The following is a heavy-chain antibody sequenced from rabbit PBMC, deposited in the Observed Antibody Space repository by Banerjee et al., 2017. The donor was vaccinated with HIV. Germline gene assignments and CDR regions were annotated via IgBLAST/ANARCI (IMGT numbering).Heavy chain of an antibody. J-gene: IGHJ4*01. CDR1: GFSFSNKYV. CDR3: ARDLGGVIGWNFNL. D-gene: IGHD1-1*01. CDR2: INSSSRNV. Sequence: QEQLVESGGGLVKPGASLTITCTASGFSFSNKYVMCWVRQAPGKGLEWIGCINSSSRNVVYASWATGRFTISKTSSTTVTLQMTSLTAADTATYFCARDLGGVIGWNFNLWGQGTLVTVS. V-gene: IGHV1S45*01.